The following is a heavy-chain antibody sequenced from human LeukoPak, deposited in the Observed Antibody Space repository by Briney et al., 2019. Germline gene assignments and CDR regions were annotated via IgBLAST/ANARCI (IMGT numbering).Heavy chain of an antibody. D-gene: IGHD6-19*01. V-gene: IGHV3-30*03. CDR2: ISYDGSNK. J-gene: IGHJ6*03. Sequence: QSGGSLRLSCAASGFTFSSYGMHWVRQAPGKGLEWVAVISYDGSNKYYADSVKGRFTISRDNSKNTLYLQMNSLRAEDTAVYYCARVSSLVAGQSYYYYMDVWGKGTTVTVSS. CDR3: ARVSSLVAGQSYYYYMDV. CDR1: GFTFSSYG.